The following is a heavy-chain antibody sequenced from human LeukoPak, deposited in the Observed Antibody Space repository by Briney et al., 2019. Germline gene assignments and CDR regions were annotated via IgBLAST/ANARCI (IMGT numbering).Heavy chain of an antibody. J-gene: IGHJ4*02. V-gene: IGHV4-59*01. D-gene: IGHD6-19*01. CDR1: GGSISRYY. CDR3: ARENSSGHDY. Sequence: SETLSLTCSVSGGSISRYYWSWIRQPPGKGVEWIGYIYYSGSTNYNPSLKSRVTISVDTSKNQFSLKLSSVTAADTAVYYCARENSSGHDYWGQGTLVTVSS. CDR2: IYYSGST.